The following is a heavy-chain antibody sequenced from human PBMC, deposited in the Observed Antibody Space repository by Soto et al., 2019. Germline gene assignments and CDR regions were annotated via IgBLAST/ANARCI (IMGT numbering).Heavy chain of an antibody. Sequence: QVQLQESGPGLVKPSQTLSLTCTVSGGFISSGGYYWSWMRQHPGKGLEWIGYIYYSGSTYYNPCLKSRVTISLDTSDNHFSLKLNSVTAADTAVYYCSRAAAGISPGWFDPWGQGTLVTVSS. CDR2: IYYSGST. CDR1: GGFISSGGYY. CDR3: SRAAAGISPGWFDP. V-gene: IGHV4-31*03. J-gene: IGHJ5*02. D-gene: IGHD6-19*01.